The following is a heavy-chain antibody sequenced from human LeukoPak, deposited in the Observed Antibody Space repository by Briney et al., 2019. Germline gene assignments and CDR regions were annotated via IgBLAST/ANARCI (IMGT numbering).Heavy chain of an antibody. V-gene: IGHV3-21*01. J-gene: IGHJ4*02. D-gene: IGHD5-12*01. Sequence: GGSLRLSCAVSGFTFSSSAMNWVRQAPGKGLEWVSSINNVGSHIYYADSVKGRFPISRDNAKNSLYLPMNRLRAEDTAVYYCARDPPQWLRYGYFDYWGQGTMVTVSS. CDR1: GFTFSSSA. CDR2: INNVGSHI. CDR3: ARDPPQWLRYGYFDY.